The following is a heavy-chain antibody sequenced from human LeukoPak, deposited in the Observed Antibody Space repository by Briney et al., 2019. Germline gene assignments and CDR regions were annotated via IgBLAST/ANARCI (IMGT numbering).Heavy chain of an antibody. CDR3: ARERSCSSTSCYPGYWYFDL. Sequence: PSETLSPTCTVSGGSISSYYWSWIRQPPRKGLEWIGYIYYSGSTNYNPSLKSRVTISVDTSKNQFSLKLSSVTAADTAVYYCARERSCSSTSCYPGYWYFDLWGRGTLVTVSS. D-gene: IGHD2-2*01. J-gene: IGHJ2*01. CDR1: GGSISSYY. CDR2: IYYSGST. V-gene: IGHV4-59*01.